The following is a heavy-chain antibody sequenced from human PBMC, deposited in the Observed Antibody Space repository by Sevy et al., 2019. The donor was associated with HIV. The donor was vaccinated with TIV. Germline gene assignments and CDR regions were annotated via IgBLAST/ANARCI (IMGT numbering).Heavy chain of an antibody. J-gene: IGHJ6*02. Sequence: SETLSLTCTVSGGSISSDNYYWTWIRQHPGKGLEWIGYIYYSGNTYYNPSLKSRVSISIDKSKNQFSLRLSSVTAADTAVHYCARDHGYSNGWFPYYYYYGMDVWGQGTTVTVSS. D-gene: IGHD5-18*01. CDR1: GGSISSDNYY. V-gene: IGHV4-31*03. CDR3: ARDHGYSNGWFPYYYYYGMDV. CDR2: IYYSGNT.